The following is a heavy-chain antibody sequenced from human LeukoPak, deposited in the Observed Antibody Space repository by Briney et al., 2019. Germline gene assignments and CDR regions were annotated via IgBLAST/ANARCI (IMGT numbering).Heavy chain of an antibody. CDR3: ARDPVAGTAHFDY. Sequence: ASVKVSCKASGYTFTSYDINWVRQATGQGLEWMGWMNPNSGNTGYAQKFQGRVTMTRDTSTSTVYMELSSLRSEDTAVYYCARDPVAGTAHFDYWGQGTLVTVSS. V-gene: IGHV1-8*01. J-gene: IGHJ4*02. CDR2: MNPNSGNT. D-gene: IGHD6-19*01. CDR1: GYTFTSYD.